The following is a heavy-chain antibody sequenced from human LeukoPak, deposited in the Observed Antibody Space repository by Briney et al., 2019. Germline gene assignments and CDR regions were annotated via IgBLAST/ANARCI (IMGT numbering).Heavy chain of an antibody. CDR3: AREILYDSTGYYV. D-gene: IGHD3-22*01. CDR2: IYYSGST. CDR1: AGSIISNSYY. Sequence: MPSETLSLTCTVSAGSIISNSYYFGWIRQPPGKGLEWIGSIYYSGSTYYNPSLQNRVTISVDTSKNQFSLKLRSVTAADTAVYYCAREILYDSTGYYVWGQGTLVTVSS. V-gene: IGHV4-39*07. J-gene: IGHJ4*02.